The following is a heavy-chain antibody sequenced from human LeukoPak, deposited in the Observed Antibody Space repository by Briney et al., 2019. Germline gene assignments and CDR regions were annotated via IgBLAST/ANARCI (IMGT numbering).Heavy chain of an antibody. CDR1: GYTFTSYD. V-gene: IGHV1-8*01. CDR3: ARVYDFWSGYQHYYYGMDV. Sequence: GASVKVSCKASGYTFTSYDINWVRQATGQGLEGMGWMNPNSGNTGYAQKLQGRVTMTRNTSISTAYMELSSLRSEDTAVYYCARVYDFWSGYQHYYYGMDVWGQGTTVTVSS. CDR2: MNPNSGNT. D-gene: IGHD3-3*01. J-gene: IGHJ6*02.